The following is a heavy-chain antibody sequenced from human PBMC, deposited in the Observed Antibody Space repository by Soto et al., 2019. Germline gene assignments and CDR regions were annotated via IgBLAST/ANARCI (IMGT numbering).Heavy chain of an antibody. CDR2: IIPFLGKT. Sequence: SVKVSCKASGGTFNKHTISWVRQAPGQGLEWMGRIIPFLGKTNYAQEFQGRVTITADKSTSTVYMELTSLTSEDTAIYYCARDPIGYCSDTTCYPFFDDWGQGTQVTVSS. D-gene: IGHD2-2*01. CDR1: GGTFNKHT. CDR3: ARDPIGYCSDTTCYPFFDD. V-gene: IGHV1-69*08. J-gene: IGHJ4*02.